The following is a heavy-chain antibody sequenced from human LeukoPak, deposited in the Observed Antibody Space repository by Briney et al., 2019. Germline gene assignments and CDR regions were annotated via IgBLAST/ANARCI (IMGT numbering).Heavy chain of an antibody. J-gene: IGHJ4*02. CDR1: GFTFTSYS. CDR2: ISSSSSFI. Sequence: GGSLRLSCAASGFTFTSYSMNWVRQAPGKGLEWVSYISSSSSFIYYADSVKGRFTISRDNAKNSLYLQMNSLRAEDTAVYYCARDLLGGSYYFDYWGQGTLVTVSS. CDR3: ARDLLGGSYYFDY. V-gene: IGHV3-48*01. D-gene: IGHD1-26*01.